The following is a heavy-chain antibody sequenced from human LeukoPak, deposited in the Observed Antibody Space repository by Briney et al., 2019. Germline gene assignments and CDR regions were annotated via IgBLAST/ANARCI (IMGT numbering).Heavy chain of an antibody. CDR2: ISGSGGST. CDR1: GFTFSSYA. V-gene: IGHV3-23*01. J-gene: IGHJ4*02. Sequence: PGGSLRLSCAASGFTFSSYAMSWVRQAPGKGLEWVSAISGSGGSTYYADSVKGRFTISRDNSKNTLYLQMNSLRAEDTAVYYCAKASPPTTVTKGVCPDYWGQGTLVTVSS. D-gene: IGHD4-17*01. CDR3: AKASPPTTVTKGVCPDY.